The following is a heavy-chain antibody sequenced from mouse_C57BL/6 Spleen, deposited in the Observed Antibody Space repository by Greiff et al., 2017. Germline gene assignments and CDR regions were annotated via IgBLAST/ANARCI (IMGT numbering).Heavy chain of an antibody. CDR1: GYAFSSSW. CDR3: ARERLPDYYAMDY. J-gene: IGHJ4*01. Sequence: VKLVESGPELVKPGASVKISCKASGYAFSSSWMNWVKQRPGKGLEWIGRIYPGDGDTNYNGKFKGKATLTADKSSSTAYMQLSSLTSEDSAVYFCARERLPDYYAMDYWGQGTSVTVSS. D-gene: IGHD2-4*01. V-gene: IGHV1-82*01. CDR2: IYPGDGDT.